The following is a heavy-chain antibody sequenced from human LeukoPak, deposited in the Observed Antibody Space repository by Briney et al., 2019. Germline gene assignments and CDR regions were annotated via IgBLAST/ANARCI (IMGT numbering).Heavy chain of an antibody. CDR2: MDPSGSQK. J-gene: IGHJ4*02. CDR1: GFTFNRSW. CDR3: AIWASRNY. Sequence: GGSLRLTCAAPGFTFNRSWMNWVRQAPAKGLEWVANMDPSGSQKRYVDSVKGRFIISKDNPGASLYLDMYSLRAEDTAIYYCAIWASRNYWGQGTLVTVSS. V-gene: IGHV3-7*01. D-gene: IGHD7-27*01.